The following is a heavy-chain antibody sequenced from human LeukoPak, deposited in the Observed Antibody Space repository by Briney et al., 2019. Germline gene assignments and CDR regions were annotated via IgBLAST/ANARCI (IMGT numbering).Heavy chain of an antibody. CDR1: GVPISSSSYY. J-gene: IGHJ4*02. CDR2: IYYSGST. V-gene: IGHV4-39*07. D-gene: IGHD1-26*01. CDR3: ARESGSYYIFDY. Sequence: PSETLSLTCTVSGVPISSSSYYWGWIRQPPGKGLEWIGSIYYSGSTYYNPSLKSRVTISVDTSKSQFSLKLSSVTAADTAVYYCARESGSYYIFDYWGQGTLVTVSS.